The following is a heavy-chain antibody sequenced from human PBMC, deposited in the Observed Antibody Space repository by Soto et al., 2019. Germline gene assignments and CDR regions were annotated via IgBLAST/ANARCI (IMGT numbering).Heavy chain of an antibody. J-gene: IGHJ5*02. D-gene: IGHD2-2*01. CDR3: ARVWCSSTSCYSWFDP. V-gene: IGHV1-69*02. CDR1: GGTFSSYT. CDR2: IIPILGIA. Sequence: QVRLVQSGAEVKKPGSSVKVSCKASGGTFSSYTISWVRQAPGQGLEWMGRIIPILGIANYAQKFQGRVTITADKSTSTAYMELSSLRSEDTAVYYCARVWCSSTSCYSWFDPWGQGTLVTVSS.